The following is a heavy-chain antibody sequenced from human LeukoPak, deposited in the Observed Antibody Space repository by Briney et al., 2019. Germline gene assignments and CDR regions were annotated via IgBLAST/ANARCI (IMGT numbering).Heavy chain of an antibody. J-gene: IGHJ4*02. Sequence: GGSLRLSRAASGFTFSSYWMSWVRQAPGKGLXXVANIKQDGSEKYYVDSVKGRFTISRDNAKNSLYLQMNSLRAEDTAVYYCARVANTAMVVDYWGQGTLVTVSS. V-gene: IGHV3-7*01. D-gene: IGHD5-18*01. CDR2: IKQDGSEK. CDR1: GFTFSSYW. CDR3: ARVANTAMVVDY.